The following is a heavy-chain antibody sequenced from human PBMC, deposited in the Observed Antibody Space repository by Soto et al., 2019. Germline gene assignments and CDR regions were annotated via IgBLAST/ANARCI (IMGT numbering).Heavy chain of an antibody. V-gene: IGHV3-30*18. Sequence: GGSLRLSCEVSGFTFSDFGLDWVRRAPGKGLEWVAIISHDGSKRFYADSVKGRFTISRDDSKNTLYLQMSSLRPEDTALYYCAKTATYVDGYDNTGYSSEDYWGHGTLVTVSS. J-gene: IGHJ4*01. D-gene: IGHD3-22*01. CDR2: ISHDGSKR. CDR3: AKTATYVDGYDNTGYSSEDY. CDR1: GFTFSDFG.